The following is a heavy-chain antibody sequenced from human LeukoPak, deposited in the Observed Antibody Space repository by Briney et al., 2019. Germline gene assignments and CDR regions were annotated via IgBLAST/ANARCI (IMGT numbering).Heavy chain of an antibody. CDR3: ARSVGATTHFDY. CDR2: ITASGGNT. V-gene: IGHV3-23*01. Sequence: GGSLRLSCAASGFTFSSYAMGCVRQAPGKGLEWVSAITASGGNTYYADSVKGRFTISRDNSKNTLYLQMNSLRAEDTAVYYCARSVGATTHFDYWGQGTLVTVSS. D-gene: IGHD1-26*01. J-gene: IGHJ4*02. CDR1: GFTFSSYA.